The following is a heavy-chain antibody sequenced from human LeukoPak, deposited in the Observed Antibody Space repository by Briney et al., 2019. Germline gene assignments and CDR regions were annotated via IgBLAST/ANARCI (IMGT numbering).Heavy chain of an antibody. CDR2: ISAYNANT. CDR3: AADLSNPRMGASYLDS. Sequence: ASVKVSCTASGYSFSNYGISWVRQAPGQGLEWMGWISAYNANTNYAQKLQGRVTMTTDTSTTTAYMELRSLRSDDTAVYYCAADLSNPRMGASYLDSWGQGTLVTVSS. J-gene: IGHJ4*02. V-gene: IGHV1-18*01. D-gene: IGHD3-16*01. CDR1: GYSFSNYG.